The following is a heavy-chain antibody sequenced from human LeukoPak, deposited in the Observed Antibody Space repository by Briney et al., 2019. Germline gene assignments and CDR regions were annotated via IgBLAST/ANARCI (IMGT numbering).Heavy chain of an antibody. Sequence: GGSLRLSCAASGFTFSSYSMNWVRQAPGKGLEWVSFISSSSSYIYYADSVKGRFTISRDNAKNSLYLQMNSLRAEDTAVYYCARDGGRGYFDYWGQGTLVTVSS. J-gene: IGHJ4*02. D-gene: IGHD3-16*01. CDR3: ARDGGRGYFDY. CDR2: ISSSSSYI. V-gene: IGHV3-21*01. CDR1: GFTFSSYS.